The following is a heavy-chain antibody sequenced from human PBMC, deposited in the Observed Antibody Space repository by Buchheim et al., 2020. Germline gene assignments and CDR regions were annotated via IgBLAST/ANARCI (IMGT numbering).Heavy chain of an antibody. V-gene: IGHV4-31*03. CDR2: MYNSGST. J-gene: IGHJ4*02. CDR3: ARGTPRYYFDF. D-gene: IGHD3-10*01. CDR1: GDSMERGGFY. Sequence: QVQLQESGPGLVKPSQTLSLTCTVSGDSMERGGFYWNWIRQHPGMGLEFIGYMYNSGSTYFNPSLRSRVTISADTSKNQFSVKLSSVTAADTAVYFCARGTPRYYFDFWGQGTL.